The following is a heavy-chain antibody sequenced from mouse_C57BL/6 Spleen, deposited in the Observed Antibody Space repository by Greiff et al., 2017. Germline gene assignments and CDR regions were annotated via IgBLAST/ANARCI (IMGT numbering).Heavy chain of an antibody. CDR1: GYTFTSYW. CDR3: ARYDGSSYWYFDV. Sequence: QVQLQQPGAELVRPGTSVKLSCKASGYTFTSYWMHWVKQRPGQGLEWIGVIDPSDSYTNYNQKFKGKATLTVDTSSSPAYMQLSSLTSDDSAVYYCARYDGSSYWYFDVWGTGTTVTVSS. CDR2: IDPSDSYT. V-gene: IGHV1-59*01. J-gene: IGHJ1*03. D-gene: IGHD1-1*01.